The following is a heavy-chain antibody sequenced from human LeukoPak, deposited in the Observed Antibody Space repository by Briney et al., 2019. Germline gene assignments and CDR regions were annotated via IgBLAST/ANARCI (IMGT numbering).Heavy chain of an antibody. CDR2: IDWDDDK. V-gene: IGHV2-70*11. CDR3: ARIGCIAARHRDFDY. J-gene: IGHJ4*02. CDR1: GFSLSTSGMC. D-gene: IGHD6-6*01. Sequence: SGPALVKPTQTLTLTCTFSGFSLSTSGMCVSWIRQPPGKALEWLARIDWDDDKYYSTSLKTRLTISKDTSKNQVVLTMTNMDPVDTATYYCARIGCIAARHRDFDYWGQGTLVTVSS.